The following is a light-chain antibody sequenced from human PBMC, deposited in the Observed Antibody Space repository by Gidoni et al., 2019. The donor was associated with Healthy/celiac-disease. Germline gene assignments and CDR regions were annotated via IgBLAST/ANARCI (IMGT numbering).Light chain of an antibody. V-gene: IGKV3-11*01. J-gene: IGKJ1*01. CDR3: QQRSNWPRT. CDR1: QSVSSY. Sequence: ELVFTKSPAPLPLSPGERATLPCRASQSVSSYLAWYQQKPGQAPRLLIYDASNRATGIPARFSGSGSGTDFTLTISSLEPEDFAVYYCQQRSNWPRTFXQXTKVEIK. CDR2: DAS.